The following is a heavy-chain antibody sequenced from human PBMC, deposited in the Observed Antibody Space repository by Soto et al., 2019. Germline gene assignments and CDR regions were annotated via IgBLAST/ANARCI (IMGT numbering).Heavy chain of an antibody. D-gene: IGHD4-17*01. V-gene: IGHV4-59*01. CDR2: FYFTGST. J-gene: IGHJ2*01. CDR3: ARGSDHRDYPFWDVDL. Sequence: QVQLHESGPGLVKTSETLSLTFFVSCDSFRNYSWSWNRQSPGKGLGWMGCFYFTGSTSYNPSLKRRSPTDIDASEKQVTLRVTSVASADTAVYYCARGSDHRDYPFWDVDLRGRGTLVSVSS. CDR1: CDSFRNYS.